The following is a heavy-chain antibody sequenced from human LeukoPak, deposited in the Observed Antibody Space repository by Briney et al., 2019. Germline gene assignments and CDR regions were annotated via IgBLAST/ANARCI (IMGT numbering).Heavy chain of an antibody. V-gene: IGHV3-23*01. Sequence: AGGSVRLSCAASGFTFSSYGMSWVSQAPGKGLEWVSGISGSGGSTYHADSVKGRFTISRDNSKNTLYLQMNSLRAEDTAVYYCAKYGLYGSGSYYDYRGQGTLVTVSS. J-gene: IGHJ4*02. CDR3: AKYGLYGSGSYYDY. CDR1: GFTFSSYG. CDR2: ISGSGGST. D-gene: IGHD3-10*01.